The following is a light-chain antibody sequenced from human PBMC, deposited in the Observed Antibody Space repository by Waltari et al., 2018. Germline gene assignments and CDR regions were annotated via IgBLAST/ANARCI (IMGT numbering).Light chain of an antibody. Sequence: DIQLTQSPSSLSASVGDRVTITCRASQSISTYLNWYQQRPGKAPKLLIYAASSLQSGVPSRFSGSGSGTDFTLTISSLQPEDFATFYCQQSDSIPYTFGQGTNLEIK. CDR1: QSISTY. V-gene: IGKV1-39*01. CDR3: QQSDSIPYT. CDR2: AAS. J-gene: IGKJ2*01.